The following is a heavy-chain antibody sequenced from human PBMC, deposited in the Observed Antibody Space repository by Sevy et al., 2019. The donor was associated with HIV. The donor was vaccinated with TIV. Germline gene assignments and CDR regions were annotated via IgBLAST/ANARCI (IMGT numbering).Heavy chain of an antibody. V-gene: IGHV4-59*08. CDR3: AGENAWGRGYS. D-gene: IGHD1-26*01. CDR2: IYYNGHI. J-gene: IGHJ4*02. CDR1: GGYITSLY. Sequence: SETLSLTCIVSGGYITSLYWNWIRQPPGKGLEWIANIYYNGHINYNPSLKSRVTLSLDTSKNQFSMRLSSVTAADTAMYYCAGENAWGRGYSWGQGTLVTVSS.